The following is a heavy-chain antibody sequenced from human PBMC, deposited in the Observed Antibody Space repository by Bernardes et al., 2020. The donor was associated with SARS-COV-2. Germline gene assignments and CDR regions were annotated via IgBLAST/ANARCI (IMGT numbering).Heavy chain of an antibody. CDR3: AKDDVVVYAIYYYGMDV. Sequence: GGSLRLSCAASGFTFSSYGMHWVRQAPGKGLEWVAVISYDGSNKYYADSVKGRFTISRDNSKNTLYLQMNSLRAEDTAVYYCAKDDVVVYAIYYYGMDVWGQGTTVTVSS. V-gene: IGHV3-30*18. CDR2: ISYDGSNK. CDR1: GFTFSSYG. J-gene: IGHJ6*02. D-gene: IGHD2-8*02.